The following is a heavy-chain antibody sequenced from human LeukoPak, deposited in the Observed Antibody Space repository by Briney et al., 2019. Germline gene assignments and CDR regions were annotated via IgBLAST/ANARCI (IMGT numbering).Heavy chain of an antibody. Sequence: GGSLRLSRAASGFTFSSYAMSWVRQAPGKGLEWVSAISGSGGSTYYADSVKGRFTISRDNSKNTLYLQMNSLRAEDTAVYYCARARLTSSWYRPYFDYWGQGTLVTVSS. CDR2: ISGSGGST. CDR3: ARARLTSSWYRPYFDY. D-gene: IGHD6-13*01. CDR1: GFTFSSYA. V-gene: IGHV3-23*01. J-gene: IGHJ4*02.